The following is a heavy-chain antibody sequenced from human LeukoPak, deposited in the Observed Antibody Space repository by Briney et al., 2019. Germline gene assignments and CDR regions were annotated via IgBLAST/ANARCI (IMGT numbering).Heavy chain of an antibody. CDR3: AKDFLVGFWSGYSAFYNDY. D-gene: IGHD3-3*01. CDR1: GFTFSSYA. CDR2: ISGSGGST. J-gene: IGHJ4*02. V-gene: IGHV3-23*01. Sequence: PGGSLRLSCAASGFTFSSYAMSWVRQAPGKGLEWVSAISGSGGSTYYADSVKGRFTISRDNSKNTLYLQMNSLRAEDTAVYYCAKDFLVGFWSGYSAFYNDYWGQGTLVTVSS.